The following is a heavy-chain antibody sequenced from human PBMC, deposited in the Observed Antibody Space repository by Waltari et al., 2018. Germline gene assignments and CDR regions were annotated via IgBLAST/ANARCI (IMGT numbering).Heavy chain of an antibody. V-gene: IGHV3-53*02. D-gene: IGHD4-17*01. CDR2: IYGGGAT. Sequence: EVHLVETGGGLIQPGGSLRLSCVASGFTVSNNYMSWVRQAPGKGLEWVSVIYGGGATYYADSVRGRFIISRDNFQNTLYLQMNSLRVEDAAMYYCAGGTFGDYEEAFDIWGQGTMVTVSS. CDR1: GFTVSNNY. CDR3: AGGTFGDYEEAFDI. J-gene: IGHJ3*02.